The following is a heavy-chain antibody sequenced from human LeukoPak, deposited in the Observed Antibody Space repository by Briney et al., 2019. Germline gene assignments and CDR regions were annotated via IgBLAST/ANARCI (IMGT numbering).Heavy chain of an antibody. CDR2: ISSSSSYI. Sequence: GGSLRLSCAASGFTFSSYSMNWVRQAPGKGVEWVSSISSSSSYIYYADSVKGRFTISRDNAKNSLYLQMNSLRAEDTAVYYCAKPAYSRGNWFDPWGQGTLVTVSS. J-gene: IGHJ5*02. CDR1: GFTFSSYS. D-gene: IGHD2-15*01. V-gene: IGHV3-21*01. CDR3: AKPAYSRGNWFDP.